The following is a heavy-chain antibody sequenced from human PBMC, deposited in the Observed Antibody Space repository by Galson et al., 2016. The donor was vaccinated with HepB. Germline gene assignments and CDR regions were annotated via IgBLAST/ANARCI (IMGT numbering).Heavy chain of an antibody. D-gene: IGHD3-10*01. CDR1: GFSLSDYD. CDR3: ARSKAGYGLGSHPD. J-gene: IGHJ4*02. V-gene: IGHV3-11*04. CDR2: MRSSGTTI. Sequence: SLRLSCAASGFSLSDYDMSWIRQAPGKGLEWVSYMRSSGTTIYYTDSVKGRFTSSRDSAKNSLDLQMNSLIAADTALYYCARSKAGYGLGSHPDWGRGTLVTVSS.